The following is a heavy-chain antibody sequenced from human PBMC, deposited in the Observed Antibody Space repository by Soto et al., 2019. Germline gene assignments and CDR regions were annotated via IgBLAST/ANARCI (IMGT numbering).Heavy chain of an antibody. J-gene: IGHJ5*02. D-gene: IGHD3-10*02. CDR2: IYYSGST. CDR1: GGSISSSSYY. V-gene: IGHV4-39*01. Sequence: QLQLQESGPGLVKPSETLSLTCTVSGGSISSSSYYWGWIRQPPGKGLEWIGSIYYSGSTYYNPSLKSRVTISVDTSKNQFSLKLSSVTAADTAVYYCARHKPDYYDRRNWFDPWGQGTLVTVSS. CDR3: ARHKPDYYDRRNWFDP.